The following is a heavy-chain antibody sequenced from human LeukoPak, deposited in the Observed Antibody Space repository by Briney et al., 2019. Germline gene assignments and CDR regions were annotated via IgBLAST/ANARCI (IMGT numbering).Heavy chain of an antibody. V-gene: IGHV3-49*04. CDR1: GFTFGDYA. CDR3: TRVVRRRFDY. Sequence: GSLRLSCTASGFTFGDYAMSWVRQAPGKGLEWVGFIRSKAYGGTTEYAASVRGRFTISRDDSKSIAYLQMNSLKTEDTAVYYCTRVVRRRFDYWGQGTPVTVSS. CDR2: IRSKAYGGTT. J-gene: IGHJ4*02. D-gene: IGHD3-22*01.